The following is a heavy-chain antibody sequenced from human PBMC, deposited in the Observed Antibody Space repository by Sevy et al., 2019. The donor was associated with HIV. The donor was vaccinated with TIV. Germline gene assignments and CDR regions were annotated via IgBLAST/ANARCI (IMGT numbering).Heavy chain of an antibody. V-gene: IGHV3-53*01. J-gene: IGHJ4*02. D-gene: IGHD3-22*01. CDR1: GFTVSSYY. Sequence: GGSLRLSCAASGFTVSSYYMSWFRQAPGKGLKWVSLIYSDGSTHYADSVMGRFTISRDSSKNTLYLQMNSLRAEDTAVYYCAIRYPDSSGYYYVYWGQGTLVTVSS. CDR3: AIRYPDSSGYYYVY. CDR2: IYSDGST.